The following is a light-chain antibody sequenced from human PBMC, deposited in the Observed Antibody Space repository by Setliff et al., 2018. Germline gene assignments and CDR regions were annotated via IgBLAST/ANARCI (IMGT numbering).Light chain of an antibody. J-gene: IGLJ1*01. CDR2: RNN. CDR3: QSYDSSLSGWV. CDR1: SSNIGSNT. V-gene: IGLV1-44*01. Sequence: QSVLTQPPSASGTPGQRVTISCSGSSSNIGSNTVNWYQQLPGTAPKLLIYRNNQRPSGVPDRFSGSKSGTSASLAISGLQSEDEADYYCQSYDSSLSGWVFGTGTKGTVL.